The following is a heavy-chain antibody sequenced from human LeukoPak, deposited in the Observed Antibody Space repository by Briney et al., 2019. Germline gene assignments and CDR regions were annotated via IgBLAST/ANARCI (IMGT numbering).Heavy chain of an antibody. D-gene: IGHD2-2*01. CDR3: ARVSALLPAARFDS. Sequence: ASVKVSCKASENTFKDYYIHWMRQAPGQGLEWVGWISAYNGNTNYAQELQGRVTMTTDTSTSTAYMELSSLRSDDTAVYYCARVSALLPAARFDSWGQGTLVTVSS. J-gene: IGHJ4*02. CDR1: ENTFKDYY. CDR2: ISAYNGNT. V-gene: IGHV1-18*04.